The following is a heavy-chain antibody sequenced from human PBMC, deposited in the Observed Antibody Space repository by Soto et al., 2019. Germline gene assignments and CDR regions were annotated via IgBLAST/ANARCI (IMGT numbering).Heavy chain of an antibody. CDR2: MNPNSGNT. CDR1: GYTFTSYD. Sequence: GASEKVSCKASGYTFTSYDINWVRQATGQGLEWMGWMNPNSGNTGYAQKFQGRVTMTRNTSISTAYMELSSLRSEDTAVYYCAWGVGFGESPHYYYYYMDVWGKGTTVTVSS. V-gene: IGHV1-8*01. J-gene: IGHJ6*03. CDR3: AWGVGFGESPHYYYYYMDV. D-gene: IGHD3-10*01.